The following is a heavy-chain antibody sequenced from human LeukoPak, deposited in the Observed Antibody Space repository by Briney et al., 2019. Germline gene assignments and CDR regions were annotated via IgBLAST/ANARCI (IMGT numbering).Heavy chain of an antibody. CDR3: ARDEDGDRYLEY. CDR1: GYTFTGYY. Sequence: ASVKVSCKASGYTFTGYYMHWVRQAPGQGLEWMGWINPNSGGTNYAQKFQGRVTMTRDTSISTAYMELSRLRSDDPAVYYCARDEDGDRYLEYWGQGTLVTVSS. D-gene: IGHD4-17*01. J-gene: IGHJ4*02. CDR2: INPNSGGT. V-gene: IGHV1-2*02.